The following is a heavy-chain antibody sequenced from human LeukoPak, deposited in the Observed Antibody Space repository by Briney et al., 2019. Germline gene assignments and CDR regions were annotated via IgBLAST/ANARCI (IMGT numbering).Heavy chain of an antibody. Sequence: PSETLSLTCAVCGGSFSGYYWNWIRQPPGKGLEWIGEINHSGSTNYKPSLKSRVTISVDTSKNQFSLKLSSVTAADTAVYYCARGGLLRSCDYWGQGTLVTVSS. CDR1: GGSFSGYY. CDR2: INHSGST. V-gene: IGHV4-34*01. J-gene: IGHJ4*02. CDR3: ARGGLLRSCDY.